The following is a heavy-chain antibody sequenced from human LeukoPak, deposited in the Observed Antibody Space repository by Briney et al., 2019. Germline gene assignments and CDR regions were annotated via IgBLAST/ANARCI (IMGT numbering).Heavy chain of an antibody. V-gene: IGHV4-59*01. CDR2: IYYSGST. CDR1: GGSISSYY. D-gene: IGHD3-10*01. Sequence: SETLSLTCTVSGGSISSYYWSWLRQPPGKGLEWIGYIYYSGSTYYKPSHKSRVTISVDTSKNQFSLKLSSVTAADTAVYYCAREEGSGSYYGGFDYWGQGTLVTVSS. CDR3: AREEGSGSYYGGFDY. J-gene: IGHJ4*02.